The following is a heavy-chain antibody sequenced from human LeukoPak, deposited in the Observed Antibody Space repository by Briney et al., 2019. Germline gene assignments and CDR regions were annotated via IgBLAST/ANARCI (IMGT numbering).Heavy chain of an antibody. J-gene: IGHJ6*03. D-gene: IGHD6-13*01. CDR1: GFTFSSYG. Sequence: GGSLRLSCAASGFTFSSYGMNWVRQAPGKGLEWVSSISSSSSYIYYADSVKGRFTISRDNAKNSLYLQMNSLRAEDTAVYYCAREAGPRYSSSWYPNYYYYYYMDVWGKGTTVTVSS. V-gene: IGHV3-21*01. CDR3: AREAGPRYSSSWYPNYYYYYYMDV. CDR2: ISSSSSYI.